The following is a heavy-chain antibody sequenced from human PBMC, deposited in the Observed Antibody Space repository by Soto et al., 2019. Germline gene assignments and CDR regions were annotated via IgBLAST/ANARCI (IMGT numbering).Heavy chain of an antibody. Sequence: QVQLVQSGAEVKKPGSSVKVSCKASGGTFSSYAISWVRQAPGQGLEWMGGIIPIFGTANYAQKFQGRVTITEDKSPSTAYTELSSLRSEDTAVYYCARTYRSPFKSADPIDPWGQGTLVTVSS. V-gene: IGHV1-69*06. CDR2: IIPIFGTA. CDR3: ARTYRSPFKSADPIDP. CDR1: GGTFSSYA. J-gene: IGHJ5*02. D-gene: IGHD6-6*01.